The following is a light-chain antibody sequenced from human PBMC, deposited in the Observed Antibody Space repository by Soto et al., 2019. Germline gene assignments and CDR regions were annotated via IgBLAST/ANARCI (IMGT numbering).Light chain of an antibody. J-gene: IGKJ1*01. CDR3: QQSYSTLWT. Sequence: DIQMTQSPSSLSASVGDRVTITCRASQSISSYLNWYQQKRGKAPKLLIYAASSLQSGVPSRFSGSGSVTDFTLTISSLQPEDFATYYCQQSYSTLWTFGQGTKVEIK. CDR1: QSISSY. CDR2: AAS. V-gene: IGKV1-39*01.